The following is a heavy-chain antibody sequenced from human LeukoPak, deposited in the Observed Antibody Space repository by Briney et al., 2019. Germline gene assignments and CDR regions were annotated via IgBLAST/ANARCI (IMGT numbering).Heavy chain of an antibody. CDR3: AKDSLRTVPKASFDS. J-gene: IGHJ4*02. D-gene: IGHD2-2*01. CDR2: ISGGGGST. V-gene: IGHV3-23*01. Sequence: GGSLRLSCAGSGFAFSSYGMSWVRQAPGQGLEWVSAISGGGGSTNYADSMKGRFTISRDNSKNTLFLQMNSLRAEDRAVYYCAKDSLRTVPKASFDSWGQGTLVTVSS. CDR1: GFAFSSYG.